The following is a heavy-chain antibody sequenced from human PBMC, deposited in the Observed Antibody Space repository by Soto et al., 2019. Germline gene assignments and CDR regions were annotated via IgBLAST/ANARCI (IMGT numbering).Heavy chain of an antibody. Sequence: GGSLRLSCAASGFTLSSYSMSWVRQAPGKGLEWVSYITSSSSTLYYADSVEGRFTISRDNAKNSLYLQMNSLRDEDTAVYYCARVYYYDSSALFDPWGQGTLVTVSS. CDR3: ARVYYYDSSALFDP. J-gene: IGHJ5*02. D-gene: IGHD3-22*01. CDR2: ITSSSSTL. CDR1: GFTLSSYS. V-gene: IGHV3-48*02.